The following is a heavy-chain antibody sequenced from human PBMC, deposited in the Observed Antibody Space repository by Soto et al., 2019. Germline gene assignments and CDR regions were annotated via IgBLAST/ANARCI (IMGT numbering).Heavy chain of an antibody. CDR3: ARGPRGDGYNIHWYFDL. CDR2: INPSGGST. Sequence: QVQLVQSGAEVKKPGASVKVSCKASGYTFTSYYMHWVRQAPGQGLEWMGIINPSGGSTSYAQKFPGRVTMTRDTSTSTVYMELSSLRSEDTAVYYCARGPRGDGYNIHWYFDLWGRGTLVTVSS. V-gene: IGHV1-46*01. J-gene: IGHJ2*01. D-gene: IGHD5-12*01. CDR1: GYTFTSYY.